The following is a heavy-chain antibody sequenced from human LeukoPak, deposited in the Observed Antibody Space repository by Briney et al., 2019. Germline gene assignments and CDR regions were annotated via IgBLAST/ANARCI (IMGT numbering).Heavy chain of an antibody. CDR2: INPNSGGT. CDR3: ARDETPATGSLPGDY. V-gene: IGHV1-2*02. J-gene: IGHJ4*02. D-gene: IGHD2-2*01. CDR1: GYTFTGYY. Sequence: ASVKVSCKASGYTFTGYYMHWVRQAPGQGLEWMGWINPNSGGTNYAQKFQGRVTMTRDTSTSTVYMELSSLRSEDTAVYYCARDETPATGSLPGDYWGQGTLVTVSS.